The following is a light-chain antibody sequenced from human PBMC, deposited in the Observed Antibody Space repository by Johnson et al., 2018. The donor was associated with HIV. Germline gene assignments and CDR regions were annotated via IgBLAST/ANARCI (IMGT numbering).Light chain of an antibody. V-gene: IGLV1-51*01. Sequence: QSVLTQPPSVSAAPGQRVTISCSGISSNIGNNYVSWYQQVPGAAPKLLIYDNNRRPSGIPDRFSGSKSGPSATLGITGLQTGDEADYYCGTWDSSLTSYVFGAGTKVTVL. CDR1: SSNIGNNY. CDR3: GTWDSSLTSYV. J-gene: IGLJ1*01. CDR2: DNN.